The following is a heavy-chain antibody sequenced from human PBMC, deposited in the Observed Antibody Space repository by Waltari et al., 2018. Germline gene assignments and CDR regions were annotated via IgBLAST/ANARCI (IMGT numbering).Heavy chain of an antibody. CDR3: VRDGLIHAADY. J-gene: IGHJ4*02. V-gene: IGHV3-7*01. D-gene: IGHD2-15*01. Sequence: EVQLVESGGNLVQPGGSLRRSCVASGFTFSNYYMMWVRQAPGKGTEWVSNINGDGSDKNYMDSVRGRFTISRDNAKNAVYMQLNSLRDDDTAVYYCVRDGLIHAADYWGQGTLVSVSS. CDR2: INGDGSDK. CDR1: GFTFSNYY.